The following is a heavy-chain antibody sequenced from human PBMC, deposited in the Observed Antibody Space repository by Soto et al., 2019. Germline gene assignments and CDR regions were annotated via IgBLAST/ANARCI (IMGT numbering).Heavy chain of an antibody. Sequence: GGSLRLSCAACGFTFSTSWMSWVRQTTGKGLEWVANIKQDGGEKYYVDSVKGRFTISRDNVKNSLYLQMNSVRAEDTAVYYCAREMPRYTSTSGCFDVWGQGTLVTVSS. CDR1: GFTFSTSW. CDR3: AREMPRYTSTSGCFDV. J-gene: IGHJ4*03. CDR2: IKQDGGEK. V-gene: IGHV3-7*01. D-gene: IGHD6-13*01.